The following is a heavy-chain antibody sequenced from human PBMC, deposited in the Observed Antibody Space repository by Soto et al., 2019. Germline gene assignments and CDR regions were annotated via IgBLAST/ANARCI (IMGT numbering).Heavy chain of an antibody. CDR1: GFTVSSNY. D-gene: IGHD5-18*01. CDR2: IYSGGST. Sequence: EVQLLESGGGLVQPGGSLRLSCAASGFTVSSNYMSWVRQAPGKGLEWVSVIYSGGSTYYADSVKGRFTISRDNSKNTLYLQMNSLRAEDTAVYYWARGSSEAPRFADTAMVTVWYYFDYWGQGTLVTVSS. J-gene: IGHJ4*02. CDR3: ARGSSEAPRFADTAMVTVWYYFDY. V-gene: IGHV3-53*01.